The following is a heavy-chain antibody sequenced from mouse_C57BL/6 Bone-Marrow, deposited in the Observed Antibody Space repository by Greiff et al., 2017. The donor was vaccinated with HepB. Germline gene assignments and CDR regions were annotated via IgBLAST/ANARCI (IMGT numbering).Heavy chain of an antibody. CDR2: ISYDGSN. J-gene: IGHJ3*01. Sequence: DVQLVESGPGLVKPSQSLSLTCSVTGYSITSGYYWNWIRQFPGNKLEWMGYISYDGSNNYNPSLKNRISITRDTSKNQFFLKLNSVTTEDTATYYCARRDSWGQGTRVTVSA. CDR3: ARRDS. V-gene: IGHV3-6*01. CDR1: GYSITSGYY.